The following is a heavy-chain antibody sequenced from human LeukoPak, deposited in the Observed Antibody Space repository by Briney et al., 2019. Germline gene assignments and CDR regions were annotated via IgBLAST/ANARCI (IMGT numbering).Heavy chain of an antibody. CDR1: GFTFSSYA. D-gene: IGHD3-16*02. CDR2: ISYDGRNK. CDR3: ARDPRGALSPWYFDY. V-gene: IGHV3-30*04. Sequence: GGSLRLSCAASGFTFSSYAMPWVRQAPGKGLEGVAVISYDGRNKYYADSVKGRFTISRDNSKNTLYLQMNSLRAEDTAVYYCARDPRGALSPWYFDYWGQGTLVTVSS. J-gene: IGHJ4*02.